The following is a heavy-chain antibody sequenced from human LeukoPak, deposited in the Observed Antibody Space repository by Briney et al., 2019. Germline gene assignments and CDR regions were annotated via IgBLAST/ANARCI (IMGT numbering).Heavy chain of an antibody. D-gene: IGHD3-16*02. V-gene: IGHV4-61*01. CDR2: IYYSGST. CDR1: GGSVSSGSYY. J-gene: IGHJ4*02. CDR3: AKGRRELSPFDY. Sequence: SETLSLTCTVSGGSVSSGSYYWSWIRQPPGKGLEWIGYIYYSGSTNYNPSLKSRVTISVDTSKNQFSLKLSSVTAADTAVYYCAKGRRELSPFDYWAREPWSPSPQ.